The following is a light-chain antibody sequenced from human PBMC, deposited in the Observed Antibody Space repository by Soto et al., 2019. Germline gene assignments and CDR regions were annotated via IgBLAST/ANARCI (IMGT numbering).Light chain of an antibody. CDR2: SNN. CDR1: SSNIGDNP. CDR3: AAWDDSLNGYV. J-gene: IGLJ1*01. V-gene: IGLV1-44*01. Sequence: QSALTQPPSASGTPGQRITISCSGSSSNIGDNPVNWYQQLPGAAPKLLIYSNNQRPSGVPDRFSGSKSGTSASLAISGLQSEDEADYYCAAWDDSLNGYVFGTGTKLTVL.